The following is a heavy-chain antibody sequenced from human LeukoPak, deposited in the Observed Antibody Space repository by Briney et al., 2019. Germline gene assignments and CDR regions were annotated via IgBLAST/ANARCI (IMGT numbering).Heavy chain of an antibody. V-gene: IGHV4-4*08. CDR3: ARRVVEARPSSERNWFDP. CDR2: IYGNGST. Sequence: SETLSLTCTASGDSINSYSWHWIRQSPEKGLEWIGRIYGNGSTIYNASFRRRVTLFLNTSNNQISLTLSSRLAADTATYYCARRVVEARPSSERNWFDPWGQGTLVTVSP. CDR1: GDSINSYS. J-gene: IGHJ5*02. D-gene: IGHD1-1*01.